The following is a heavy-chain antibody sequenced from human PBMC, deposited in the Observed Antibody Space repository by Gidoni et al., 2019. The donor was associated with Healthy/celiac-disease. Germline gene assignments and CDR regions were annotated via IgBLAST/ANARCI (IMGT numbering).Heavy chain of an antibody. CDR3: ARVGGEAVAGTDAFDI. CDR1: GYTFTSYY. J-gene: IGHJ3*02. CDR2: INPSGGST. D-gene: IGHD6-19*01. V-gene: IGHV1-46*01. Sequence: QVQLVQSGAEVKKPGASVKVSCKASGYTFTSYYMHWVRQAPGQGLEWMGIINPSGGSTSYAQKFQGRVTMTRDTSTSTVYMELSSLRSEDTAVYYCARVGGEAVAGTDAFDIWGQGTMVTVSS.